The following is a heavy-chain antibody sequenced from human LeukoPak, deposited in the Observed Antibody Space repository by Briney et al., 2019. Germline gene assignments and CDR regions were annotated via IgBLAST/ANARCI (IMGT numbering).Heavy chain of an antibody. D-gene: IGHD2-2*01. CDR3: ARGGGSSTSCYFCYYYGMDV. V-gene: IGHV4-34*01. J-gene: IGHJ6*04. Sequence: SETLSLTCAVYGGSFSGYYWSWIRQPPGKGLEWIGEINHSGSTNYNPSLKSRVTISVDTSKNQFSLKLSSMTAADTAVYYCARGGGSSTSCYFCYYYGMDVWGKGTTVTVSS. CDR2: INHSGST. CDR1: GGSFSGYY.